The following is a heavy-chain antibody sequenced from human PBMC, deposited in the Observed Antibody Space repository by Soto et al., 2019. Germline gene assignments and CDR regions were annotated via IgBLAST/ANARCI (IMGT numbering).Heavy chain of an antibody. V-gene: IGHV4-39*01. Sequence: SETLSLTCTVSGGSINSSSYYWGWIRQPPGKGLEWIGSIYYSGSTYYNPSLKSRVTISVDTSKNQFSLKLSSVTAADTAVYYCASPNQSYCSGGSCYPSDWFDPWGQGTLVTVSS. J-gene: IGHJ5*02. CDR1: GGSINSSSYY. CDR3: ASPNQSYCSGGSCYPSDWFDP. D-gene: IGHD2-15*01. CDR2: IYYSGST.